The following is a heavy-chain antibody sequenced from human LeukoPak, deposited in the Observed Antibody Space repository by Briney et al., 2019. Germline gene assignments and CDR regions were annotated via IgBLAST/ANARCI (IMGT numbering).Heavy chain of an antibody. J-gene: IGHJ6*03. CDR2: IYYSGST. Sequence: KPSETLSLTCTVSGGSISSYYWSWIRQPPGKGLEWIGYIYYSGSTNYNPSLKSRVTISVDTSKNQFSLKLSSVTAADTAVYYCARIRYVLSSGWYMASAPEVDYYYYMDVWGKGTTVTVSS. V-gene: IGHV4-59*01. CDR1: GGSISSYY. CDR3: ARIRYVLSSGWYMASAPEVDYYYYMDV. D-gene: IGHD6-19*01.